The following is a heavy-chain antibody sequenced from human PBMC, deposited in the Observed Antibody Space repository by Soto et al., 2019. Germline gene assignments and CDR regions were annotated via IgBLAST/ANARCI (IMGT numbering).Heavy chain of an antibody. Sequence: QVQLQESGPGLVKPSETLSLTCTVSGGSISSYYWSWIRQPPGKGLEWIGYIYYSGSTNYNPSLKRPDTITVETSMNQFSLKLSSVTAADTAVYYCAREVESSSSGGFDYWGQGTLVTVSS. V-gene: IGHV4-59*01. CDR2: IYYSGST. CDR1: GGSISSYY. D-gene: IGHD6-6*01. J-gene: IGHJ4*02. CDR3: AREVESSSSGGFDY.